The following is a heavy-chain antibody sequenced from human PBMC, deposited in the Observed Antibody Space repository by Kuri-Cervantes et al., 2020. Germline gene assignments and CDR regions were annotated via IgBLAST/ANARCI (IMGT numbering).Heavy chain of an antibody. V-gene: IGHV3-11*01. Sequence: GGSLRLSCVASGLTFSNAWMTWVRQRPGKGLEWVSYISSSGSTIYYADSVKGRFTISRDNAKNSLYLQMNSLRAEDTAVYYCAKGGSGWYYFDYWGQGTLVTVSS. CDR3: AKGGSGWYYFDY. J-gene: IGHJ4*02. D-gene: IGHD6-19*01. CDR2: ISSSGSTI. CDR1: GLTFSNAW.